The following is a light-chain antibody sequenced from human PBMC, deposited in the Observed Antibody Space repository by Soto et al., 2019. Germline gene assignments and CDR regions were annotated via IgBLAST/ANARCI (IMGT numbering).Light chain of an antibody. CDR1: SSDVGGYNY. V-gene: IGLV2-14*03. J-gene: IGLJ2*01. CDR2: DVN. CDR3: ASFTRGVTVV. Sequence: QSALTQPASVSGSPGQSITISCAATSSDVGGYNYVSWYQQHPGKVPRLIISDVNKRPSGVSDRSSGSKSDNTASLTISGLQAEDEADYYCASFTRGVTVVFGGGTKLTVL.